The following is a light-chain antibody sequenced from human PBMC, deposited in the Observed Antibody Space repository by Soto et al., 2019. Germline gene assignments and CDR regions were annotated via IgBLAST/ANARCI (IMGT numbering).Light chain of an antibody. CDR3: QSYDISTVV. CDR2: ENN. Sequence: NFMPTQPHSVSESPGKTVTISCTRSSGSIASNSVQWFQQRPGSAPTTVIYENNQRPSGVPDRFSGSTDGSSNSASLTISGLQTEDEADYYCQSYDISTVVFGGGTKLTVL. J-gene: IGLJ2*01. V-gene: IGLV6-57*04. CDR1: SGSIASNS.